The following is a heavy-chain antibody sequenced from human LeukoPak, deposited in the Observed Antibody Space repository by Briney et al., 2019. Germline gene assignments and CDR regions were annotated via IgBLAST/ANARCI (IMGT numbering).Heavy chain of an antibody. D-gene: IGHD5-24*01. CDR1: GGTFSSYA. J-gene: IGHJ4*02. CDR3: SRGGNVYNYRSYFDY. Sequence: GASVKVSCKASGGTFSSYAISWVRQAPGQGLEWMGGIIPIFGTANYAQKFQGRVTITADKSTSTAYMELSSLRSEDTAVYYCSRGGNVYNYRSYFDYWGQGTLVTVSS. V-gene: IGHV1-69*06. CDR2: IIPIFGTA.